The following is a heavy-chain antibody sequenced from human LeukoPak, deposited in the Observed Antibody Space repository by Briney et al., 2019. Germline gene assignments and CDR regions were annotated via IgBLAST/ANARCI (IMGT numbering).Heavy chain of an antibody. CDR2: INPSGGST. CDR1: GYTFTSYY. J-gene: IGHJ5*02. D-gene: IGHD3-10*01. CDR3: ARGLLWFGDIRGNWFDP. Sequence: GASVKVSCKASGYTFTSYYMHWVRQAPGQGLEWMGIINPSGGSTSYAQKFQGRVTMTRDTSTSTVYMELSSLRSEDTAVYYCARGLLWFGDIRGNWFDPWGQRTLVTVSS. V-gene: IGHV1-46*01.